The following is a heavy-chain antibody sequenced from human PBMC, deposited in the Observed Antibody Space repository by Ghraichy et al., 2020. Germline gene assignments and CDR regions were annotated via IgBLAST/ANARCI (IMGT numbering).Heavy chain of an antibody. D-gene: IGHD5-18*01. CDR2: ISYDGSNK. CDR1: GFTFSSYG. Sequence: GGSLRLSCAASGFTFSSYGMHWVRQAPGKGLEWMAVISYDGSNKYYADSVKGRFTISRDNSKNTLYLQMNSLRAEDTAVYYCAKDPYSYGYSYYYYMDVWGKGTTVTVSS. CDR3: AKDPYSYGYSYYYYMDV. J-gene: IGHJ6*03. V-gene: IGHV3-30*18.